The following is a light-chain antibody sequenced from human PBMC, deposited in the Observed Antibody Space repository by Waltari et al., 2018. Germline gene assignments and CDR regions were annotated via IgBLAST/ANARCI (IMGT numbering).Light chain of an antibody. CDR3: GTWDSSLGIGV. Sequence: QSVLTQAPSVSAAPGQKVTISCSGSTPNIGNNYVSWYQQFPGTAPKLLIYEDNRRPAGIPDGVSGSKSGASATLGITGLQTGDEANYYCGTWDSSLGIGVLGGGTRVTVL. CDR1: TPNIGNNY. V-gene: IGLV1-51*01. J-gene: IGLJ3*02. CDR2: EDN.